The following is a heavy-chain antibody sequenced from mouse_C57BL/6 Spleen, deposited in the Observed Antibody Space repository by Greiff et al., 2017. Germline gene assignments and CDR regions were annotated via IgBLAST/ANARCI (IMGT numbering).Heavy chain of an antibody. Sequence: QVQLQQSGAELVRPGASVKLSCKASGYTFTDYYINWVKQRPGQGLEWIARIYPGSGNTYYNEKFKGKATLTAEKSSSTAYMQLSSLTSEDSAVYFCARGYGSYDSFDYWGQGTTLTVSS. V-gene: IGHV1-76*01. D-gene: IGHD2-10*02. CDR2: IYPGSGNT. CDR3: ARGYGSYDSFDY. CDR1: GYTFTDYY. J-gene: IGHJ2*01.